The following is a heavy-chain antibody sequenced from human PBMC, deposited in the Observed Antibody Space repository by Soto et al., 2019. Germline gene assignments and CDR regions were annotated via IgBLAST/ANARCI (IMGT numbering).Heavy chain of an antibody. D-gene: IGHD6-19*01. J-gene: IGHJ5*02. Sequence: ASVKVSCKASGYTFTSYGISWVRQAPGQGLEWMGWISAYNGNTNYAQKLQGRVTMTTDTSTSTAYMELRSLRSDDTAVYYCARDGGPWSSGWYSATNWFDPWGQGTLVTVSS. V-gene: IGHV1-18*01. CDR1: GYTFTSYG. CDR2: ISAYNGNT. CDR3: ARDGGPWSSGWYSATNWFDP.